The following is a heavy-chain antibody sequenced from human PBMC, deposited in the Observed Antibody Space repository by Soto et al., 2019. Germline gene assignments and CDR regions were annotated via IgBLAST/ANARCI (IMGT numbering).Heavy chain of an antibody. CDR2: IYWDDDK. J-gene: IGHJ5*02. D-gene: IGHD3-16*01. Sequence: QITLKESGPTLVKPTQTLTLTCTFSGFSLSTSGVGVGWIRQPPGQALEWLALIYWDDDKRYSPSLKSRLTITKDTSKNQVVLTMTNMDPVDTATYYCALGGRYNNWFDPWGQGPLVTVSS. CDR1: GFSLSTSGVG. CDR3: ALGGRYNNWFDP. V-gene: IGHV2-5*02.